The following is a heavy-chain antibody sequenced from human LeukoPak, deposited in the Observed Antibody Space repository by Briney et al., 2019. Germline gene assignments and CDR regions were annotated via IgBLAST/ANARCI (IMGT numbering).Heavy chain of an antibody. CDR3: ARENGGNFDY. V-gene: IGHV3-30*04. J-gene: IGHJ4*02. Sequence: GGSLRLSCAASGLTFSSYAMHWVRQAPGKGLEWVAVISYDGSNKYYADSVKGRFTISRDNSKNTLYLQMNSLRAEGTAVYYCARENGGNFDYWGQGTLVTVSS. CDR1: GLTFSSYA. CDR2: ISYDGSNK.